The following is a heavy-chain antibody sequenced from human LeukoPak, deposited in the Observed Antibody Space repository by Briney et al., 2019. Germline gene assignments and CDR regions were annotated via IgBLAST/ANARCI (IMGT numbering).Heavy chain of an antibody. CDR3: ARGYCSSATCRHFDY. Sequence: ASVKVSCKASGYAFTYYAISWVRQAPGQGLEWVGWISVYNGNTNYAQKLQGRVTMTADTSTTTAYMELRSLRSDDTAVYYCARGYCSSATCRHFDYWGQGALVTVSS. CDR1: GYAFTYYA. V-gene: IGHV1-18*01. J-gene: IGHJ4*02. D-gene: IGHD2-2*01. CDR2: ISVYNGNT.